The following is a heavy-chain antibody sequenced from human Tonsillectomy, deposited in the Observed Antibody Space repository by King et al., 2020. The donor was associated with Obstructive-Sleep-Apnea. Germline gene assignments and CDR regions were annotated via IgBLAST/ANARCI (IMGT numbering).Heavy chain of an antibody. CDR2: FGTAGET. CDR1: GFTFSDYD. CDR3: TGGGAVATSGEFDY. J-gene: IGHJ4*02. V-gene: IGHV3-13*04. Sequence: QLVQSGGGVVQPGGSLRLSCEASGFTFSDYDMHWVRQVIGKGLEWVSVFGTAGETYYADSVKGRFTISRDNAKNSLYLQMNSLRAGDTAVYYCTGGGAVATSGEFDYWGQGILVTVSS. D-gene: IGHD1-1*01.